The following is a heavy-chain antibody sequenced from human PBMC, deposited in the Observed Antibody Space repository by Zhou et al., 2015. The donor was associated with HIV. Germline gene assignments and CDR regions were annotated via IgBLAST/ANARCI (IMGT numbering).Heavy chain of an antibody. CDR2: IIPLFGTT. V-gene: IGHV1-69*01. Sequence: QGQLVQSGAEVKRPGSSVKVSCNASGGSFRNYAMSWVRQAPGQGLEWVGGIIPLFGTTTYAQKFQGRVTITADESSRTAYMELSSLRSEDTAVYYCARGVSDAIGYCSSVSCLEGGIRRSHYYGMDVVGRRDHGHRLL. CDR3: ARGVSDAIGYCSSVSCLEGGIRRSHYYGMDV. J-gene: IGHJ6*02. D-gene: IGHD2-15*01. CDR1: GGSFRNYA.